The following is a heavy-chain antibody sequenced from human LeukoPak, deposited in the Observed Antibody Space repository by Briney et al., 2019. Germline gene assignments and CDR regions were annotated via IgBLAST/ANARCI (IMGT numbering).Heavy chain of an antibody. D-gene: IGHD7-27*01. Sequence: PSETLSLTCAVSGGSISSYYWSWIRQPPGKGLEWIGYIYYSGSTNYNPSLKSRVTISVDTSKNQFSLKLSSVTAADTAVYYCARDHLPQTGDRGGFDYWGQGTLVTVSS. CDR3: ARDHLPQTGDRGGFDY. J-gene: IGHJ4*02. CDR1: GGSISSYY. V-gene: IGHV4-59*12. CDR2: IYYSGST.